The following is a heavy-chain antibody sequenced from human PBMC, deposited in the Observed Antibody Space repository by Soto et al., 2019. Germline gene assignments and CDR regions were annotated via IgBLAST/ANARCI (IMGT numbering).Heavy chain of an antibody. J-gene: IGHJ6*02. D-gene: IGHD2-2*01. CDR3: ARHVPAAGYYYGMDV. CDR1: GGTFSSYA. V-gene: IGHV1-69*12. CDR2: IIPIFGTA. Sequence: QVQLVQSGAEVKKPGSSVKVSCKASGGTFSSYAISWVRQAPGQGLEWMGGIIPIFGTANYAQKFQGRVTITAHESTSTANMELSSLRSEATAVYSCARHVPAAGYYYGMDVWGQGTTVTVSS.